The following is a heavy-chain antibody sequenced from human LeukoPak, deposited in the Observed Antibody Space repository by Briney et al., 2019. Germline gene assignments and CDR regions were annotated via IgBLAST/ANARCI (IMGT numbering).Heavy chain of an antibody. CDR3: ARSDGIAAAGTDY. CDR2: ISSSSSTI. D-gene: IGHD6-13*01. V-gene: IGHV3-48*01. J-gene: IGHJ4*02. CDR1: AFTVSNNY. Sequence: GGSLRLSCAASAFTVSNNYMNWVRQAPGKGLEWVSYISSSSSTIYYADSVKGRFTISRDNAKNSLYLQMNSLRAEDTAVYYCARSDGIAAAGTDYWGQGTLVTVSS.